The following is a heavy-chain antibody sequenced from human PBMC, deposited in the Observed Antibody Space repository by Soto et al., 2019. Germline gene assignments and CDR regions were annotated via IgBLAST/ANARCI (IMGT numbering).Heavy chain of an antibody. CDR1: GFTFSNYA. V-gene: IGHV3-23*01. CDR3: AKDTVPVATPWFDP. CDR2: LSGSGGST. D-gene: IGHD2-2*01. Sequence: GGSLRLSCAASGFTFSNYAMSWVRQAPGKGLEWVSTLSGSGGSTYYADSVKGRFTISRDNSKNTLYLQMNSLRAEDTAVYYCAKDTVPVATPWFDPWGQGTLVTVSS. J-gene: IGHJ5*02.